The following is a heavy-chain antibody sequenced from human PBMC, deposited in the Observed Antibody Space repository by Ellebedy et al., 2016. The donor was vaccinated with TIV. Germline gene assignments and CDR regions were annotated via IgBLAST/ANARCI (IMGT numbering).Heavy chain of an antibody. D-gene: IGHD2-2*01. CDR1: GFTFSSYS. J-gene: IGHJ4*02. CDR3: AVGSTISCSSCYFDY. Sequence: GESLKISXAASGFTFSSYSMNWVRQAPGKGLEWVSSISSSSSYIYYADSVKGRFTISRDNAKNSLFLQMNSLRAEDTAVYYCAVGSTISCSSCYFDYWGQGALVTVSS. V-gene: IGHV3-21*01. CDR2: ISSSSSYI.